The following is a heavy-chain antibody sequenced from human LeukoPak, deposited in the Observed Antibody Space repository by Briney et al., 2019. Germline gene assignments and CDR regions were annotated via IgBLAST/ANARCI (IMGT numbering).Heavy chain of an antibody. D-gene: IGHD2-8*02. Sequence: ASVKVSCKASGFTFTNYYMHWVRQAPGQGLEWMGLINPSGSSTNYAQKFRGRVTVTRDTSTTTVYMELSSLRSEDTAVYYCAREESGGYFDYGGQGTLVTVSS. CDR2: INPSGSST. CDR1: GFTFTNYY. V-gene: IGHV1-46*01. J-gene: IGHJ4*02. CDR3: AREESGGYFDY.